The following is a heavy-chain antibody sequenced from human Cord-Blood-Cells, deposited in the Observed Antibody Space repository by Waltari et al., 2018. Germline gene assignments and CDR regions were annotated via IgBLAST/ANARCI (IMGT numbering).Heavy chain of an antibody. CDR2: IIPIFGTA. J-gene: IGHJ2*01. V-gene: IGHV1-69*01. CDR3: ARPSGGQQLATDWYFDL. D-gene: IGHD6-13*01. CDR1: GGTFSSYA. Sequence: QVQLVQSGAEVKKPGSSVKVSCKASGGTFSSYAISWVRQAPGQGLEWMGGIIPIFGTANYAQKFQGRVTSTADESTSTAYRELGSLRSEDTAVYYCARPSGGQQLATDWYFDLWGRGTLVTVSS.